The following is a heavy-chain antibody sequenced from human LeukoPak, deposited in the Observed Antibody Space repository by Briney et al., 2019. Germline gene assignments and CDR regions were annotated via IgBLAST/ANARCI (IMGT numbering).Heavy chain of an antibody. V-gene: IGHV4-59*01. D-gene: IGHD1-26*01. CDR1: GGSISSFY. J-gene: IGHJ4*02. Sequence: SETLSPTCTVSGGSISSFYWSWIRQPPGKGLEWIGYIYYSGNTNYNPSLKNRVTISVDTSKNQFSLKLSSVTAADTAVYYCARGYSGSYGRFDYWGQGTLATVSS. CDR3: ARGYSGSYGRFDY. CDR2: IYYSGNT.